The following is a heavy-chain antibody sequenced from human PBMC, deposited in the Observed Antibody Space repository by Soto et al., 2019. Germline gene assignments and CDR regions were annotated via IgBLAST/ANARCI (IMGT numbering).Heavy chain of an antibody. V-gene: IGHV3-23*01. Sequence: EVQLLESGGGLVQPAGSLRLSCAASGFTFSIYTMSWFRQAPGKGLEWVSSIYGNGRSTFYSASAKGRFTISRDNSGNTVYLQMSSLRAEDTAIYYCAKDFTPDSRWDIDYWGQGSLVTVSS. D-gene: IGHD1-26*01. J-gene: IGHJ4*02. CDR1: GFTFSIYT. CDR3: AKDFTPDSRWDIDY. CDR2: IYGNGRST.